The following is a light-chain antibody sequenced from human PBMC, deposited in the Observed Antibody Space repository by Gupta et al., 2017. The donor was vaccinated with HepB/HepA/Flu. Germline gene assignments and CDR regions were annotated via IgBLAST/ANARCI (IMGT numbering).Light chain of an antibody. Sequence: QSVLTQPPSVSAALGQKVTISCSGSSSNIGNNYVSWYQQLPGSAPKLLIYEDNKRPSVIPDRFSGSKSGTSATLGITVLQTGDEADYYCGTWDSSLSAAVFGGGTELTVL. V-gene: IGLV1-51*02. CDR2: EDN. CDR3: GTWDSSLSAAV. CDR1: SSNIGNNY. J-gene: IGLJ2*01.